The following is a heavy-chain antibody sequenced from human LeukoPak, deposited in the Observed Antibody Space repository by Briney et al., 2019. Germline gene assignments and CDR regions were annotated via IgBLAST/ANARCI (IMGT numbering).Heavy chain of an antibody. Sequence: GASVKVSCKASGGTFSSYAISWVRQAPGQGLEWVGWISGYNDNTNHAQKFQGRVTMTTDTSTSTAYMELKSLRSDDTAVYYCARVHGSRLGYCSSSSCYALDPWGQGTLVTVSS. D-gene: IGHD2-2*01. CDR1: GGTFSSYA. CDR2: ISGYNDNT. V-gene: IGHV1-18*01. CDR3: ARVHGSRLGYCSSSSCYALDP. J-gene: IGHJ5*02.